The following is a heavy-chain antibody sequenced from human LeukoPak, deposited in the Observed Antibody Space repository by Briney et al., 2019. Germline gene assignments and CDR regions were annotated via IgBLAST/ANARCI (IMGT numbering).Heavy chain of an antibody. V-gene: IGHV4-30-2*01. D-gene: IGHD3-3*01. Sequence: PSQTLSLTCAVSGGSISSGGYSWSWIRQPPGKGLEWIGYIYHSGSTYYNPSLRSRVTISVDRSKNQFSLKLSSVTAADTAVYYCARGDDFDYGVDVWGQGTTVTVSS. CDR1: GGSISSGGYS. CDR3: ARGDDFDYGVDV. CDR2: IYHSGST. J-gene: IGHJ6*02.